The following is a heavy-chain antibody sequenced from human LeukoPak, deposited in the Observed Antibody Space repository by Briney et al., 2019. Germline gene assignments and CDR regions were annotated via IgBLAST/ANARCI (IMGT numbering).Heavy chain of an antibody. CDR2: IYTSGST. J-gene: IGHJ4*02. CDR3: ARHAVDYDIWTGSLYFDY. CDR1: GGSISRYY. D-gene: IGHD3-9*01. V-gene: IGHV4-4*09. Sequence: SETLSLTCTVSGGSISRYYWSWIRQPPGKGLDWIGYIYTSGSTKYNPSLKSRVTISVDTSKNQFSLKLSYVTAADTAVYYCARHAVDYDIWTGSLYFDYWGQGTLVTVSS.